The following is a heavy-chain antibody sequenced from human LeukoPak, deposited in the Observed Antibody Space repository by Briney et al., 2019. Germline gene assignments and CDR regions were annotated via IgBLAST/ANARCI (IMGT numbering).Heavy chain of an antibody. CDR3: ARARPYCSGGTCHRGAFEI. D-gene: IGHD2-15*01. CDR1: GTSISTYY. Sequence: SETLSLTCVVSGTSISTYYWNWIRQPPGKELEWIAYIYNTGSTDYNPSLKRRVSISADTSKNQFSLKLSSVTAADTAVYYCARARPYCSGGTCHRGAFEIWGQGTLVTVSS. J-gene: IGHJ3*02. CDR2: IYNTGST. V-gene: IGHV4-59*01.